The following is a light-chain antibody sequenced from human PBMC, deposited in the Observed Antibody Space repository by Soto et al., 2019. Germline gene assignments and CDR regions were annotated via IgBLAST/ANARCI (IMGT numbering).Light chain of an antibody. CDR2: DAS. V-gene: IGKV3-11*01. J-gene: IGKJ4*01. CDR3: XXXXXXXRGT. Sequence: EIVLTQSPATLSLSPGERATLSCRASQSVSYYLAWYQQKPGQAPRLLIYDASNRATGIPARFSGSGSGTDXTLTXXXXXXXXXXXXXXXXXXXXXRGTFGGGTKVEIK. CDR1: QSVSYY.